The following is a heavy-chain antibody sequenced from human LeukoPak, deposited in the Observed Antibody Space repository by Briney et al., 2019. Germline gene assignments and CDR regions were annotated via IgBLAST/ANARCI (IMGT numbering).Heavy chain of an antibody. CDR3: ARVKDSITMRRGLFDY. D-gene: IGHD3-22*01. J-gene: IGHJ4*02. Sequence: PSETLSLTCAVYGGSFSGYYWSWIRQPPGKGLGWIGEINHSGSTNYNPSLKSRVTISVDTSKNQFSLKLSSVTAADTAVYYCARVKDSITMRRGLFDYWGQGTLVTVSS. CDR2: INHSGST. CDR1: GGSFSGYY. V-gene: IGHV4-34*01.